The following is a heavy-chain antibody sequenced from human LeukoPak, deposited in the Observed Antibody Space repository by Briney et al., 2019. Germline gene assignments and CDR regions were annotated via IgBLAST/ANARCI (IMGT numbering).Heavy chain of an antibody. V-gene: IGHV3-23*01. D-gene: IGHD6-6*01. CDR1: GFTFSSYA. Sequence: GGSLRLSCAASGFTFSSYAMSWVRQAPGKGLEWVSAISGSGGSTNYADSVKGRFTISRDNSKNTLYLQMNSLRAEDTAVYYCAKPFEYSSSSCLDYWGQGTLVTVSS. CDR2: ISGSGGST. CDR3: AKPFEYSSSSCLDY. J-gene: IGHJ4*02.